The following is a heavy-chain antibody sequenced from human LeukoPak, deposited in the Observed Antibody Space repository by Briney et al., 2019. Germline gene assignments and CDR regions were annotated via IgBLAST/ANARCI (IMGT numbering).Heavy chain of an antibody. D-gene: IGHD3-9*01. CDR2: IRSKAYGGTT. V-gene: IGHV3-49*03. J-gene: IGHJ4*02. CDR1: GFNFGDYD. Sequence: GGSLRLSCTASGFNFGDYDMSWFRQAPGKGLEWVGFIRSKAYGGTTEYAASVKGRFTILRDDSKSIAYLQMNSLKTEDTAVYYCTRGGYFDYSDYWGQGTLVTVSS. CDR3: TRGGYFDYSDY.